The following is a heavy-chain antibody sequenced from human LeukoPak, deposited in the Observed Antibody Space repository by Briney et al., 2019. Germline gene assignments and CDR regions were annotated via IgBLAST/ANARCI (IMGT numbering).Heavy chain of an antibody. CDR2: IYYSGST. Sequence: SETLSLTCTVSGGSISSYYWSWIRQPPGKGLEWIGYIYYSGSTNYNPSLKSRVTISVDTSKNQFSLKLSSVTAADTAVHYCARDLWLRDYGMDVWGKGTTVTVSS. J-gene: IGHJ6*04. D-gene: IGHD5-12*01. V-gene: IGHV4-59*01. CDR3: ARDLWLRDYGMDV. CDR1: GGSISSYY.